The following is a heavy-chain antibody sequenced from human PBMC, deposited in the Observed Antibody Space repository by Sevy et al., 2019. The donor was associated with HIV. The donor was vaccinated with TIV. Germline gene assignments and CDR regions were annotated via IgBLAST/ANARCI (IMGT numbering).Heavy chain of an antibody. V-gene: IGHV3-48*03. D-gene: IGHD5-18*01. J-gene: IGHJ4*02. CDR2: ISSSGSTI. CDR3: ARVASGGYSYGFDY. Sequence: GGSLRLSCTASGFTLSSYEMNWVRQAPGKGLEWVSYISSSGSTIYYADSVKGRFTISRDNAKNSLYLQMNSLRAEDTAVYYCARVASGGYSYGFDYWGQGTLVTVSS. CDR1: GFTLSSYE.